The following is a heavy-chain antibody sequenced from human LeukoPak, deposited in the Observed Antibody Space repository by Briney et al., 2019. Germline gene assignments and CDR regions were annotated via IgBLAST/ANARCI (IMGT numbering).Heavy chain of an antibody. J-gene: IGHJ4*02. V-gene: IGHV4-39*07. D-gene: IGHD3-16*02. CDR1: GGSINSRSHY. Sequence: PSETLSLTCIVSGGSINSRSHYWGWIRQPPGKGLEWIRNVYDSGSTYYNPSLKSRVTISIDTSKNQFSLKLSSVTAADTAVYYCARGGYDYVWGSYRPVHFDYWGQGTLVTVSS. CDR3: ARGGYDYVWGSYRPVHFDY. CDR2: VYDSGST.